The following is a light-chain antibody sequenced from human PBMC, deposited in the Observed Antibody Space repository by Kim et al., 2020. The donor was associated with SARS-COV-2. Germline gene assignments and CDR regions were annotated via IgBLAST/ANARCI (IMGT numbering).Light chain of an antibody. J-gene: IGKJ2*01. CDR2: GAS. V-gene: IGKV3-15*01. Sequence: SPGERATLACRASQSVSSNLAWYQQKPGQAPRLLIYGASTRANGIPARFSGNGSGTEFTLTISSLQSEDFAVYYCQQYNNWPSMYTFGQGTKLEI. CDR1: QSVSSN. CDR3: QQYNNWPSMYT.